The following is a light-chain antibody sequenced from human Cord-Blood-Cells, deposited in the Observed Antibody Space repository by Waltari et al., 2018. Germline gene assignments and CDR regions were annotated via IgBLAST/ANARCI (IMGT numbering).Light chain of an antibody. V-gene: IGLV2-14*01. Sequence: QSALTQPASVSGSPGQSITISCTGTSSDVARYNYVSWYQQHPGKAPKLRMYDVSNRPSGVSTRFSGSKSCNTAALTISGLQAEDEADYYYSSYTSSSTLVFGGGTKLTVL. CDR2: DVS. CDR3: SSYTSSSTLV. CDR1: SSDVARYNY. J-gene: IGLJ3*02.